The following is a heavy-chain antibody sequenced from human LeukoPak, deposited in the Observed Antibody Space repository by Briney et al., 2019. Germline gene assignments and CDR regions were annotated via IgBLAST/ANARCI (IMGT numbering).Heavy chain of an antibody. V-gene: IGHV1-18*04. J-gene: IGHJ4*02. CDR2: ISAYNGNT. CDR3: ASGYYYGSGSYYLDY. Sequence: GASVKVSCKASGYTFTSYGISWVRQAPGQGLEWMGWISAYNGNTNYAQKLQGRVTMTTDTSTSTAYMELRSLRSDDTAVYYCASGYYYGSGSYYLDYWGQGTLVTVSS. D-gene: IGHD3-10*01. CDR1: GYTFTSYG.